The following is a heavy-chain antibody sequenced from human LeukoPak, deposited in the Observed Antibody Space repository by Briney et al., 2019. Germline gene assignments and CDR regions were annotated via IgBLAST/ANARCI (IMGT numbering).Heavy chain of an antibody. CDR2: IYYSGST. CDR1: GGSISSYY. V-gene: IGHV4-59*01. Sequence: SETLSLTCTVSGGSISSYYWSWIRQPPGKGLEWIGYIYYSGSTNYNPSLKSRVTISADTSKNQFSLKLSSVTAADTAVYYCARSGVVPAATEYFQHWGQGTLVTVSS. CDR3: ARSGVVPAATEYFQH. J-gene: IGHJ1*01. D-gene: IGHD2-2*01.